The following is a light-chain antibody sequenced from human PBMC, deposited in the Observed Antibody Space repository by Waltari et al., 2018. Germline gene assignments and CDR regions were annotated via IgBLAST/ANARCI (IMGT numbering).Light chain of an antibody. CDR2: CKN. CDR3: SSRELSGHVV. J-gene: IGLJ2*01. Sequence: SSDLTQDPDVSVALGQTVRTTCQGDIPRTYYGNWCRQKPGQAPELVIYCKNNRPSRIPDRFSASSSETTASLSITGAEAEDEADYYCSSRELSGHVVFGGGTRLTVL. CDR1: IPRTYY. V-gene: IGLV3-19*01.